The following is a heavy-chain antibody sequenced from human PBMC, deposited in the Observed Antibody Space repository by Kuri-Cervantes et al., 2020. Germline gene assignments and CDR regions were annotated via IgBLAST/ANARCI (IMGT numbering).Heavy chain of an antibody. CDR2: INHSGST. CDR1: GGSFSGYY. Sequence: SETLSLTCAVYGGSFSGYYWSWIRQPPGKGLEWIGEINHSGSTNYNPSLKSRVTISVDTSKYQFSLKLSSVTAADTAVYYCAREGYYDSSGYYYYNWGQGTLVTVSS. V-gene: IGHV4-34*01. J-gene: IGHJ4*02. D-gene: IGHD3-22*01. CDR3: AREGYYDSSGYYYYN.